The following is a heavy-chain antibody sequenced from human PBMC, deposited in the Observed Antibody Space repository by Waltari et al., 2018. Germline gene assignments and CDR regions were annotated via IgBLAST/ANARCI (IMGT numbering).Heavy chain of an antibody. V-gene: IGHV3-7*01. J-gene: IGHJ4*02. D-gene: IGHD1-1*01. CDR2: IGPDGSDK. CDR1: GFTISRFW. CDR3: VGWNDPINS. Sequence: EAQLVQSGGGLVQPGGSLTLSCAASGFTISRFWMTWIRQAPGRGLQGVASIGPDGSDKYYVDSVKGRFTISRDNAENSLLLQMSSLRVEDTALYYCVGWNDPINSWGQGTLVAVSS.